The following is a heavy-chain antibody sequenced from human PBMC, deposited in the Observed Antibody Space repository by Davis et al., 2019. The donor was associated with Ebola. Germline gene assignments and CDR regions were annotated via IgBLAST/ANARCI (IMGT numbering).Heavy chain of an antibody. D-gene: IGHD3-16*02. CDR1: GGTFSSYA. J-gene: IGHJ4*02. Sequence: SVKVSCKASGGTFSSYAISWVRQAPGQGLEWMGGIIPIFGTANYAQKFQGRVTMTEDTSTDTAYMELNSLRSEDTAVYYCARGAIRLGELSLPDYWGQGTLVTVSS. V-gene: IGHV1-69*06. CDR2: IIPIFGTA. CDR3: ARGAIRLGELSLPDY.